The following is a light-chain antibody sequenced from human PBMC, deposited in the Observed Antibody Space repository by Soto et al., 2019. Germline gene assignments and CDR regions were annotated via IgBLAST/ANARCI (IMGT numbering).Light chain of an antibody. J-gene: IGLJ2*01. CDR2: DDS. CDR3: CSYAHTHVV. V-gene: IGLV3-21*02. Sequence: SYELTQPPSVSVAPGQTARITCGGNNIGSKSVHWYQQKPGQAPVLVVYDDSDRPSGIPERFSGSKSGNTASLIISGLQAEDEADYFCCSYAHTHVVFGGGTKLTVL. CDR1: NIGSKS.